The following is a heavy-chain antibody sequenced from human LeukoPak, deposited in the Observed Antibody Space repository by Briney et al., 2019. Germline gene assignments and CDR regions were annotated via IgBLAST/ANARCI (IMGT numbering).Heavy chain of an antibody. CDR3: AKDRVVATSD. D-gene: IGHD5-12*01. J-gene: IGHJ4*02. CDR2: ISYDGSNK. CDR1: GFTFSSYD. V-gene: IGHV3-30*18. Sequence: GSLRLSCAASGFTFSSYDMHWVRPAPGKGLEWVAVISYDGSNKYYADSVKGRFTISRDNSKNTLYLQMNSLRAEDTAVYYCAKDRVVATSDWGQGTLVTVSS.